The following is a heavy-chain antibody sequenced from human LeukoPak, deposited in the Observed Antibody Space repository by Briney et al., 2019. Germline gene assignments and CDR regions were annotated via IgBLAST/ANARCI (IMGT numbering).Heavy chain of an antibody. CDR1: VGTFSSYA. J-gene: IGHJ4*02. Sequence: ASVNVSCKASVGTFSSYAISWVRPAPGQGLEWMGGIIPIFGTANYAQKFQGRVTITANESTSTAYMELSSLRSEDTAVYYCARSQKGRPGNFDYWGQGTLVTVSS. CDR2: IIPIFGTA. V-gene: IGHV1-69*01. D-gene: IGHD3-10*01. CDR3: ARSQKGRPGNFDY.